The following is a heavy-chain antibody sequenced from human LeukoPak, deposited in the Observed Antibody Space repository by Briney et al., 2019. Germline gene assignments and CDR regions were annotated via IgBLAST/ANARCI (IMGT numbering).Heavy chain of an antibody. D-gene: IGHD3-22*01. Sequence: GGSLRLSCAASGFTFSSYAMSWVRQAPGKGLEWVSAISGSGGSTYYADSVKGRFTISRDNSKNSLYLQMNSLRAEDTAVYYCARELYYYDSSGYYLNWFDPWGQGTLVTVSS. CDR3: ARELYYYDSSGYYLNWFDP. J-gene: IGHJ5*02. V-gene: IGHV3-23*01. CDR2: ISGSGGST. CDR1: GFTFSSYA.